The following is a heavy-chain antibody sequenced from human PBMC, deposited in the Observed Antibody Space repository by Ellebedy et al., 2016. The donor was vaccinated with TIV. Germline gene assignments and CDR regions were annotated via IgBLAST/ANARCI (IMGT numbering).Heavy chain of an antibody. CDR1: GGSFSGYY. Sequence: MPSETLSLTCAVYGGSFSGYYWSWIRQPPGKGLEWIGEINHSGSTNYNPSLKSRVTVSVDTSKNQFSLKLSSVTAADTAVYYCARGMVVAGYFDYWGQGTLVTVSS. V-gene: IGHV4-34*01. CDR2: INHSGST. D-gene: IGHD2-15*01. CDR3: ARGMVVAGYFDY. J-gene: IGHJ4*02.